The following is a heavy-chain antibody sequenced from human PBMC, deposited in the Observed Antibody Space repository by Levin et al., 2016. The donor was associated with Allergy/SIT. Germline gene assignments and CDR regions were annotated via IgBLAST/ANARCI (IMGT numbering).Heavy chain of an antibody. CDR2: SLYGGDA. CDR3: TRADTTLITEF. J-gene: IGHJ4*02. Sequence: SETLSLTCGVSGDSLSGSYNYWGWIRQTPGKRLEWIGASLYGGDAYYSRSFKSRVTISVDTSKNHFSLRLSSVTAADTGVYYCTRADTTLITEFWGQGTLVTVSS. CDR1: GDSLSGSYNY. D-gene: IGHD3-22*01. V-gene: IGHV4-39*01.